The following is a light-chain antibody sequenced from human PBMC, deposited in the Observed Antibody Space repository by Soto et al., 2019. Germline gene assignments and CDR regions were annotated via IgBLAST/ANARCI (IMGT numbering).Light chain of an antibody. Sequence: QSALTQPASVYGSPGQSITISCTGTSSDVGLYNYVSWYQQYPGKAPKLMIFEVSNRPSGVSNRFSASKSGNTASLTISGLQAEDEADYYCISYTTSSTSYVFGTGTKVTVL. CDR3: ISYTTSSTSYV. V-gene: IGLV2-14*01. J-gene: IGLJ1*01. CDR1: SSDVGLYNY. CDR2: EVS.